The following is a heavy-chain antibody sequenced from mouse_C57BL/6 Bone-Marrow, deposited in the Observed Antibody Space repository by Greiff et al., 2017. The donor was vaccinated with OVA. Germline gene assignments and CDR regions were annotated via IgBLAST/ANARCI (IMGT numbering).Heavy chain of an antibody. CDR2: IYPGSGNT. J-gene: IGHJ2*01. D-gene: IGHD1-1*01. CDR1: GYTFTDYY. CDR3: SRGVLRYLYFDY. Sequence: VQLQQPGAELVRPGASVKLSCKASGYTFTDYYINWVKQRPGQGLEWIARIYPGSGNTYYNEKFKGKATLTAEKSSSTAYMQLSSLTSEDSAVYFCSRGVLRYLYFDYWGQGTTLTVSS. V-gene: IGHV1-76*01.